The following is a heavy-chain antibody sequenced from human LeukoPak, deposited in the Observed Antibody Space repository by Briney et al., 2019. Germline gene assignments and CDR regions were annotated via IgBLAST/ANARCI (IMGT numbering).Heavy chain of an antibody. Sequence: ASVKVSCKASGYTFTGYYMHWVRQAPGQGLEWMRRINPNSGGTNYAQRFQGRVTMTRDTSINTAYMELSRLRSDDTAVYYCARGRNYCSGGSCYYMDVWGKGTTVTVSS. D-gene: IGHD2-15*01. CDR3: ARGRNYCSGGSCYYMDV. J-gene: IGHJ6*03. V-gene: IGHV1-2*06. CDR1: GYTFTGYY. CDR2: INPNSGGT.